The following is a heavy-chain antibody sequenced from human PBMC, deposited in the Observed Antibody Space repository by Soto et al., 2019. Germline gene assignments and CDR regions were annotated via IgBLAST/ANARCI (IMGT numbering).Heavy chain of an antibody. CDR1: GGSVSSGSYY. CDR2: IYYSGST. D-gene: IGHD6-19*01. J-gene: IGHJ1*01. CDR3: ASRSGWYEYFQH. V-gene: IGHV4-61*01. Sequence: QVQLQESCPGLVKPSETLSLTCTVSGGSVSSGSYYWSWIRQPPGKGLEWIGDIYYSGSTNYNPSLKSRVTISVDTSKNQFSPKLSSVTAADTAVYYCASRSGWYEYFQHWGQGALVTVSS.